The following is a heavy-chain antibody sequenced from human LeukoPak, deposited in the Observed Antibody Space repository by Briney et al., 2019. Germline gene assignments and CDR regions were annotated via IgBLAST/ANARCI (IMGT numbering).Heavy chain of an antibody. V-gene: IGHV1-2*02. CDR2: INPNSGGT. CDR1: GYTFTGYY. D-gene: IGHD6-13*01. J-gene: IGHJ4*02. Sequence: EASVKVSCKASGYTFTGYYMHWVRQAPGQGLEWIGWINPNSGGTNYAQKFQGRVTMTRDTSISTAYMELSRLRSDDTAVYYCARGLGAAAGRVFDYWGQGTLVTVSS. CDR3: ARGLGAAAGRVFDY.